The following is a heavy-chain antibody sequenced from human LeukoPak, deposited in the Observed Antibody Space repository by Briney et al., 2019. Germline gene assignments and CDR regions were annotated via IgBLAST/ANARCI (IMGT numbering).Heavy chain of an antibody. CDR1: GYTFTGYY. J-gene: IGHJ4*02. D-gene: IGHD2-2*02. Sequence: ASVTVSCTASGYTFTGYYMHWVRQAPGQGLEWIGWLNPKSGGTHYAQKFQGRISITRDTNISTAYMALSRLRSDDTAVYYCARGDCSSPSCYSGFDYGGQGSLVTVSS. V-gene: IGHV1-2*02. CDR3: ARGDCSSPSCYSGFDY. CDR2: LNPKSGGT.